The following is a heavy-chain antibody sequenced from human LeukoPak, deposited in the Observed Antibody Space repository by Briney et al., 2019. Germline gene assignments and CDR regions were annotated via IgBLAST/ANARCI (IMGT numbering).Heavy chain of an antibody. CDR3: ARVSSWSNY. Sequence: ASVKVSCKASGGTFSNHAVSWVRQAPGQGLEWMGWMNPNSGNTGYAQKFQGRVTITRNTSISTAYMELSSLRSEDTAVYYCARVSSWSNYWGQGTLVTVSS. J-gene: IGHJ4*02. V-gene: IGHV1-8*03. CDR1: GGTFSNHA. CDR2: MNPNSGNT. D-gene: IGHD6-13*01.